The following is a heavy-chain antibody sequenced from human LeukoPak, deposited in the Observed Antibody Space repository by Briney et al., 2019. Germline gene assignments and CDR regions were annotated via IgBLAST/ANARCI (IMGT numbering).Heavy chain of an antibody. CDR3: ARDVPRISGP. D-gene: IGHD3-10*01. V-gene: IGHV3-74*01. CDR1: GFTFSSEW. Sequence: GGSLRLSCAASGFTFSSEWMHWVRQAPGRGLVWISHIDGNGRTTNYGDSVRGRFTVSRDNAKNPLYLQMNSLMPEDRAVYYCARDVPRISGPWGQGTLVTVSS. CDR2: IDGNGRTT. J-gene: IGHJ5*02.